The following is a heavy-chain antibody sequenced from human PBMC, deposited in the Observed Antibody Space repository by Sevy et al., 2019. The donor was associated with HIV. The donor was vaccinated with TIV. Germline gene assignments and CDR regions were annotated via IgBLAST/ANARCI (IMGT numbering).Heavy chain of an antibody. D-gene: IGHD6-13*01. CDR2: IKEDGSMI. CDR1: GFTFSNYA. V-gene: IGHV3-7*01. Sequence: GGSLRLSCAASGFTFSNYAMNWVRQAPGKGLEWVANIKEDGSMIYYVDSVKGRFTISRDNAKNSVYLQMTSLRAEDAALYYCVRAIGAAGSYWGQGTLVTVSS. CDR3: VRAIGAAGSY. J-gene: IGHJ4*02.